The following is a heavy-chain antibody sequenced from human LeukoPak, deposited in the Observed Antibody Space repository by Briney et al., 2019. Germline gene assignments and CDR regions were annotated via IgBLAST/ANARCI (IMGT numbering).Heavy chain of an antibody. CDR3: AKGAYDYIEIGYFDS. Sequence: GGSLRLSCAASGFTSTDYAMNWVRKPPGKGLEWAQVFFGSSGSTDYADSVKGRFTISRDNSKNTLFLQMNSLRAEDTAIYYCAKGAYDYIEIGYFDSWGQGTLVTVSS. V-gene: IGHV3-23*01. CDR2: FFGSSGST. CDR1: GFTSTDYA. J-gene: IGHJ4*02. D-gene: IGHD5-12*01.